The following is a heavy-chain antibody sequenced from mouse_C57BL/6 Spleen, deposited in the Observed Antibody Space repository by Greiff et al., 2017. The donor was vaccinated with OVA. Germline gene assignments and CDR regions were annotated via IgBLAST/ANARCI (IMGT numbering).Heavy chain of an antibody. Sequence: QVQLQQPGAELVKPGASVKLSCKASGYTFTSYWMQWVKQRPGQGLEWIGEIDPSYSYTNYNQKFKGKATLTVDTSSSTAYMQLRRLTTEDSEVYYCAKGKYEYDFAYWGQGTLVTVSA. CDR3: AKGKYEYDFAY. CDR1: GYTFTSYW. D-gene: IGHD2-4*01. V-gene: IGHV1-50*01. CDR2: IDPSYSYT. J-gene: IGHJ3*01.